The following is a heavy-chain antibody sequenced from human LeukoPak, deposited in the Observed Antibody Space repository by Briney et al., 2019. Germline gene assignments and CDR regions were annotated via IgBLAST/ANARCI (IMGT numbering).Heavy chain of an antibody. CDR2: LHYQGST. CDR1: GGSISGLY. D-gene: IGHD3-16*01. CDR3: AKFGLYYNMDV. V-gene: IGHV4-59*01. J-gene: IGHJ6*02. Sequence: SQTLSLTCPLSGGSISGLYWTWVRQPPGNGREFIGALHYQGSTDYNPSLKSRITMSVQTSKNHVFLSLYSGAAAHADVYYCAKFGLYYNMDVWGQGTTVTVSS.